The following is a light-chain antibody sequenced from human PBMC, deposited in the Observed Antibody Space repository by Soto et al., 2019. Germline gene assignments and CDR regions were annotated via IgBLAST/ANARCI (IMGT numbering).Light chain of an antibody. J-gene: IGLJ1*01. V-gene: IGLV2-14*01. CDR2: EVS. CDR3: SSYTSSSTPCV. CDR1: SSDVGGYNY. Sequence: QSALTQPASVSGSPGQSITISCTGTSSDVGGYNYVSWYQQHPGKAPKLMIYEVSNRPSGVSNRFSGSKSGNTASLTISGLQSEDEADYYCSSYTSSSTPCVFGNGTKLTVL.